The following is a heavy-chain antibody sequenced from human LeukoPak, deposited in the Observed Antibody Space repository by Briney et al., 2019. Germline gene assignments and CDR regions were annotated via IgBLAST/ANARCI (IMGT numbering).Heavy chain of an antibody. CDR3: AKDAAGPEY. Sequence: GGSPRVSGAASGLTFSSYSMSWVCLAPGNGLDWVSGISASGGDTWYPDSVKGRFTISRDNSKNTLFLQMSSLRVEDTAMYYCAKDAAGPEYWGQGTLVTVSS. CDR2: ISASGGDT. V-gene: IGHV3-23*01. CDR1: GLTFSSYS. J-gene: IGHJ4*02. D-gene: IGHD6-13*01.